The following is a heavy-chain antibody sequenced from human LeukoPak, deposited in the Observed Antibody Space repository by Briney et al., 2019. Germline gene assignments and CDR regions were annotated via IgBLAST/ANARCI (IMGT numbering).Heavy chain of an antibody. Sequence: PGGSLRLSCAASGFTFDDYAMHWVRQAPGKGLEWVSGISWNNGSIGYADSVKGRFTISRDNAKNSLYLQMNSLRAEDTALYYCAKAKREDATAGCFDYWGQGTLVTVSS. CDR1: GFTFDDYA. CDR2: ISWNNGSI. D-gene: IGHD2-15*01. CDR3: AKAKREDATAGCFDY. V-gene: IGHV3-9*01. J-gene: IGHJ4*02.